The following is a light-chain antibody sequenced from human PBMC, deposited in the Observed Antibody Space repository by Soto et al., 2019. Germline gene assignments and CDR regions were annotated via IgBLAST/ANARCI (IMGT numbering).Light chain of an antibody. V-gene: IGLV1-40*01. CDR1: SSNIGAGYD. Sequence: QSVLAQPPSVSGAPGQRVTISCTGSSSNIGAGYDVHWYQHRPGTAPKLLIFGNSNRPSGAPVPDRFSGSKSGTSAYLAITGLQAEDEGDYCCQAYGSTLDARYVCGTGTKVTVL. J-gene: IGLJ1*01. CDR2: GNS. CDR3: QAYGSTLDARYV.